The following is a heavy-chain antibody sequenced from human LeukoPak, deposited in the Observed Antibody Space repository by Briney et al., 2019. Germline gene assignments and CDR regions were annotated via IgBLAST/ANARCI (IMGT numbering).Heavy chain of an antibody. CDR3: AREHGDYFDY. CDR1: GGSISSYY. Sequence: SETLSLTCTVSGGSISSYYWSWIRQPPGKGLEWIGSIYHSGSTYYNPSLKSRVTISVDTSKNQFSLKLSSMTAADTAVYYCAREHGDYFDYWGQGTLVTVSS. D-gene: IGHD4-17*01. CDR2: IYHSGST. J-gene: IGHJ4*02. V-gene: IGHV4-38-2*02.